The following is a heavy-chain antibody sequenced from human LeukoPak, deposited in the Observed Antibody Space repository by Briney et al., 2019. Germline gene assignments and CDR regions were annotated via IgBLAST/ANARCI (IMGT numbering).Heavy chain of an antibody. D-gene: IGHD3-10*01. J-gene: IGHJ4*02. V-gene: IGHV1-18*01. Sequence: ASVKVSCKPSGYIFTNYGISWVRQAPGQGLEWMGWISGYNGYTNHAQKLQGRVTMTTDTSTSTVYMELRSLRSDDTAVYYCARSRTHRLYSGSGSYPGAFAYWGQGTLVTVSS. CDR3: ARSRTHRLYSGSGSYPGAFAY. CDR2: ISGYNGYT. CDR1: GYIFTNYG.